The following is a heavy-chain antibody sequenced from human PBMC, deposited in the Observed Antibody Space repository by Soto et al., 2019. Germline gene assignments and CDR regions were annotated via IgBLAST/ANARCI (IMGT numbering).Heavy chain of an antibody. CDR3: ARYCSGGSCYSGYYGMDV. Sequence: QVQLVESGGGVVQPGRSLRLSCAASGFTFSSYAMHWVRQAPGKGLEWVAVISYDGSNKYYADSVKGRFTISRDNYKNTLYLQMNSLRAEDTAVYYCARYCSGGSCYSGYYGMDVWGQGTTVTVSS. CDR2: ISYDGSNK. J-gene: IGHJ6*02. CDR1: GFTFSSYA. V-gene: IGHV3-30-3*01. D-gene: IGHD2-15*01.